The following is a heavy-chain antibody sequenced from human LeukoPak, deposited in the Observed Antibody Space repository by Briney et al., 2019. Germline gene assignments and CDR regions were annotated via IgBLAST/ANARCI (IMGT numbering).Heavy chain of an antibody. CDR1: GFAFTNAC. CDR3: TTDPGYRGLYYFDY. J-gene: IGHJ4*02. Sequence: PGGSLRLSCAASGFAFTNACMSWVRRAPGKGLERVGRIRSKNNGGTTDYAAPVRGRFSISRDDSKSTLYLQMNSLKTEDTAVYYCTTDPGYRGLYYFDYWGQGTLVTVSS. CDR2: IRSKNNGGTT. D-gene: IGHD5-12*01. V-gene: IGHV3-15*01.